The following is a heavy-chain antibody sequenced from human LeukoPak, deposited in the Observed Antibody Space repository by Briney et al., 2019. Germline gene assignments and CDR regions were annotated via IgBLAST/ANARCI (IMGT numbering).Heavy chain of an antibody. CDR1: GGSISSYY. CDR2: FYNSGST. J-gene: IGHJ6*02. Sequence: PSETLSLTCTVSGGSISSYYWSWIRQPPGKGLEWIGYFYNSGSTNYNPSLKSRVTTSVDTSKNQFSLKLSAVTAADTAVYYCARSIVVAGIVSDYYYYAMDVWGQGTTVTVSS. D-gene: IGHD6-19*01. CDR3: ARSIVVAGIVSDYYYYAMDV. V-gene: IGHV4-59*08.